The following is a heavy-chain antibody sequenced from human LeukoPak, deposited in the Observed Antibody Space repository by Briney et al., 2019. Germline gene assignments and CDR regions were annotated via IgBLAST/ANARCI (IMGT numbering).Heavy chain of an antibody. CDR3: ARGFIAQYYDFWSGLIDY. CDR2: IKQDGSEK. V-gene: IGHV3-7*01. Sequence: GGSLRLSCAASGFTFSSYWMSWVRQAPGKGLEWVANIKQDGSEKYYVDSVKGRFTISRDNAKNTLYLQMNSLRAEDTAVYYCARGFIAQYYDFWSGLIDYWGQGTLVTVSS. D-gene: IGHD3-3*01. CDR1: GFTFSSYW. J-gene: IGHJ4*02.